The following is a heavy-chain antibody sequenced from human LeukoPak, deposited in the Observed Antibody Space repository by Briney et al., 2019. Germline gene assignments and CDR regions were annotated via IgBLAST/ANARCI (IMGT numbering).Heavy chain of an antibody. CDR2: IKHDGSQK. Sequence: QSGRSLRLSCAASGFTFSNYWMSWIRQTPEKGLEWVANIKHDGSQKYYVDSVKGRFTISRDNAKNSLYLQMTSLRAEDTAVYYCARGGTTGYYPYFYMDVWGKGTTVTISS. D-gene: IGHD3-10*01. CDR3: ARGGTTGYYPYFYMDV. CDR1: GFTFSNYW. J-gene: IGHJ6*03. V-gene: IGHV3-7*01.